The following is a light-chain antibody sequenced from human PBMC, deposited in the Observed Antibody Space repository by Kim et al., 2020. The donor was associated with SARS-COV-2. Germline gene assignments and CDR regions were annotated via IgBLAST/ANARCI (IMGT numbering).Light chain of an antibody. Sequence: QSVLTQPASVSGSPGQSITISCTGTSSDIGAYDYVSWYQQHPGKAPKLMIYDVNNRPSGVSSRFSGSKSGNTASLTISGLQAEDEADYYCSSYASSSYSGGGSLIFGGGTEVTVL. CDR3: SSYASSSYSGGGSLI. J-gene: IGLJ2*01. V-gene: IGLV2-14*03. CDR1: SSDIGAYDY. CDR2: DVN.